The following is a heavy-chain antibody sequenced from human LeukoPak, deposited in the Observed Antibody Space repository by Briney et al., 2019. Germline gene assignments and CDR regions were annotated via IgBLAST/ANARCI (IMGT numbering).Heavy chain of an antibody. J-gene: IGHJ4*02. CDR3: ARGQGSYDYVWGSYRFFDY. CDR1: GGSFSGYY. V-gene: IGHV4-34*01. D-gene: IGHD3-16*02. Sequence: SETLSLTCAVYGGSFSGYYWSWIRQPPGKGLEWIGEINHSGSTNYNPSLKSRVTISVDTSKNQFSLKLSPVTAADTAVYYCARGQGSYDYVWGSYRFFDYWGQGTLVTVSS. CDR2: INHSGST.